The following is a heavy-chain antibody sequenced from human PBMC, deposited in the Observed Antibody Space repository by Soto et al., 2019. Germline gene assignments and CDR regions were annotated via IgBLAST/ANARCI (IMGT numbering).Heavy chain of an antibody. CDR2: ISGSGGST. J-gene: IGHJ4*02. CDR1: VFTFSSYA. V-gene: IGHV3-23*01. D-gene: IGHD3-22*01. Sequence: PGGSLRLSCAASVFTFSSYAMSWVRQAPGKGLEWVSAISGSGGSTYYADSVKGRFTISRDNSKNTLYLQMNSLRAEDTAVYYCAKEAYYYDSSGYQTPYWGQGTLVTVSS. CDR3: AKEAYYYDSSGYQTPY.